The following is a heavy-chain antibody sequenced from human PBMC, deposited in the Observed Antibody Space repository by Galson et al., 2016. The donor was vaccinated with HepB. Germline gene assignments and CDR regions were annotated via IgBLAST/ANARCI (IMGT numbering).Heavy chain of an antibody. CDR2: ISAYNGNT. D-gene: IGHD6-19*01. J-gene: IGHJ6*02. Sequence: SVKVSCKASGYTFTSYGISWVRQAPGQGLEWMGWISAYNGNTNYAQKLQGRVTMTTDTSTSTAYMELRSLRSDDTAVYYCARDRHQYSSGWYVGAMNVWGQGTTVIVSS. CDR1: GYTFTSYG. CDR3: ARDRHQYSSGWYVGAMNV. V-gene: IGHV1-18*01.